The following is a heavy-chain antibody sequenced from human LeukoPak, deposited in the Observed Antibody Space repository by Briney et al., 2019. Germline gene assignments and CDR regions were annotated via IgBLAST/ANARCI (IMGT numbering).Heavy chain of an antibody. V-gene: IGHV4-59*08. CDR2: IYYSGST. D-gene: IGHD3-22*01. Sequence: SGTLSLTCTVSGGSISSYYWSWIRQPPGKGLEWIGYIYYSGSTNYNPSLKSRVAISVDTSKNQFSLKLSSVTAGDTAVYYCARQAYSSGSYYFDSWGQGTLVTVS. J-gene: IGHJ4*02. CDR3: ARQAYSSGSYYFDS. CDR1: GGSISSYY.